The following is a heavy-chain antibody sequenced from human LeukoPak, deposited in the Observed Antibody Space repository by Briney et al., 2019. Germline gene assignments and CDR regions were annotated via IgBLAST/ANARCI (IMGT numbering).Heavy chain of an antibody. J-gene: IGHJ5*02. D-gene: IGHD3-3*01. Sequence: SVKVSCKASGGTFSSYAISWVRQAPGQGLEWMGGIIPIFDTANYAQKFQGRVTITADESTSTAYMELSSLRSEDTAVYYCAREFFQIFGVVIPSDHFDPWGQGTLVTVSS. CDR3: AREFFQIFGVVIPSDHFDP. V-gene: IGHV1-69*13. CDR1: GGTFSSYA. CDR2: IIPIFDTA.